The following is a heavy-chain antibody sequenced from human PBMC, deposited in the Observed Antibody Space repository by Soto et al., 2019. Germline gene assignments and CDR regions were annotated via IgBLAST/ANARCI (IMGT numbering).Heavy chain of an antibody. V-gene: IGHV3-33*01. CDR2: IWYDGSNK. J-gene: IGHJ6*02. CDR3: ARVPDYDFWSDYYYYGMDV. CDR1: GFTFSSYG. Sequence: QVQLVESGGGVVQPGRSLRLSCAASGFTFSSYGMHWVRQAPGKGLEWVAVIWYDGSNKYYADSVKGRFTISRDNSKNTLYLQMNSLRAEDTAVYYCARVPDYDFWSDYYYYGMDVWGQGTTVTVSS. D-gene: IGHD3-3*01.